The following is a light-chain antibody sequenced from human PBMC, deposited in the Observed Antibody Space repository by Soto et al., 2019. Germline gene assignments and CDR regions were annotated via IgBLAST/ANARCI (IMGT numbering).Light chain of an antibody. V-gene: IGKV3-20*01. J-gene: IGKJ1*01. Sequence: EIVLTQSPGTLSLSPGERATLSCRASQNVDNNFLAWYQQKPGQAPRLLIYTASTRATGIPDRFSGSGSGTDFTLSVSRLEPEDFAVYYCHQYGRSPRTFGQGTKVEIK. CDR2: TAS. CDR3: HQYGRSPRT. CDR1: QNVDNNF.